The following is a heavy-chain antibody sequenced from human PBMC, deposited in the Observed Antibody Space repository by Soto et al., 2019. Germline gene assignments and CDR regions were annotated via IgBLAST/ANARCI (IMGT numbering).Heavy chain of an antibody. J-gene: IGHJ6*02. CDR1: GGPFSSQA. CDR3: AMSDGTYCYYVIDV. CDR2: IIPLLGST. D-gene: IGHD2-15*01. V-gene: IGHV1-69*01. Sequence: QVQVEQSGAEVKKPGSSLKVSCKTSGGPFSSQAFNWVRQARGHGLEWMGGIIPLLGSTTYEQKFQDRVTFTADESTRTVYMELRSLRSEDTATYFCAMSDGTYCYYVIDVWGRGTTVTVSS.